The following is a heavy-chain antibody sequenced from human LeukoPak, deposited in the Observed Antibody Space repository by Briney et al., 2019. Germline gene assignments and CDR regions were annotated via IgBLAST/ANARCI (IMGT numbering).Heavy chain of an antibody. V-gene: IGHV3-7*02. Sequence: GGSLRLSCAASGFTFSSYYMSWVRQAPGKGLEWVANIKQDVSEKYYVDSVKGRFTISRDNAKNSLYLQMNSLRAEDTAVYYCARVATMVRVPLDALDIWGQRTMVSVSS. J-gene: IGHJ3*02. CDR1: GFTFSSYY. D-gene: IGHD3-10*01. CDR3: ARVATMVRVPLDALDI. CDR2: IKQDVSEK.